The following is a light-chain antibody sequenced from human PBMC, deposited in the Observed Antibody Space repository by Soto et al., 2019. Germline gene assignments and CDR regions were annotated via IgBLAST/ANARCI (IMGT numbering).Light chain of an antibody. CDR1: QDISNY. CDR2: DAS. V-gene: IGKV1-33*01. CDR3: QRYDSLPLT. J-gene: IGKJ4*02. Sequence: IHLAQSQSSLSASDEDRVTITCQASQDISNYLNWYQQKPGKAPKLLIYDASNLETGVPSSVSGSGSGTDFTFTISRLPAGDIATYYCQRYDSLPLTFGGRTKVET.